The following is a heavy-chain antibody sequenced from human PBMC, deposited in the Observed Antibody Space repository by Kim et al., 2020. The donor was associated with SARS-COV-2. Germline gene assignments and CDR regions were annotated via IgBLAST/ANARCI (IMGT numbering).Heavy chain of an antibody. J-gene: IGHJ6*02. CDR1: GFTFSSYG. D-gene: IGHD6-19*01. V-gene: IGHV3-30*18. CDR3: AKERKTLYSSGWTYYFYIMDV. Sequence: GGSLRLSCAASGFTFSSYGMHWVRQAPGKGLEWVAVITYDGSNKHYADSVKGRFTISRDNSKNTLYLQMNSLRAEDTAVYYCAKERKTLYSSGWTYYFYIMDVWGQGTTVTVSS. CDR2: ITYDGSNK.